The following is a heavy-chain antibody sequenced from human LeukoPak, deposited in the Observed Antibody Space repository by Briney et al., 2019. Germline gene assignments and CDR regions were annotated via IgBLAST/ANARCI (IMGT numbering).Heavy chain of an antibody. J-gene: IGHJ6*04. V-gene: IGHV3-74*01. CDR2: INSDGSST. CDR1: GFTFSSYW. Sequence: GGSLRLSCAASGFTFSSYWMHWVRQAPGKGLVWVSRINSDGSSTSYADSVKGRFTTSRDNAKNTLYLQMNSLRAEDTAVYYCARDPFGDYYYGMDVWGKGTTVTVSS. D-gene: IGHD2/OR15-2a*01. CDR3: ARDPFGDYYYGMDV.